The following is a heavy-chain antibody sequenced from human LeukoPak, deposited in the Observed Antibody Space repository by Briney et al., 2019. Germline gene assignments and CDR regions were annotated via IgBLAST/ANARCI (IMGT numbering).Heavy chain of an antibody. Sequence: SETLSLTCTVSGGSISSYYWSWIRQPPGKGLEWIGYIYYSGSTNYNPSLKSRVTISVDTSKNQFSLKLSSVTAADTAVYYCARDRGSSFYYFGYWGQGTLVTVSS. CDR3: ARDRGSSFYYFGY. CDR2: IYYSGST. D-gene: IGHD6-13*01. CDR1: GGSISSYY. J-gene: IGHJ4*02. V-gene: IGHV4-59*01.